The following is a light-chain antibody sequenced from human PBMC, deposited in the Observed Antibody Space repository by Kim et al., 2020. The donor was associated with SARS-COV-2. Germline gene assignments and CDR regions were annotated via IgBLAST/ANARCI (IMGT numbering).Light chain of an antibody. CDR3: NSRDSNDNVL. J-gene: IGLJ2*01. CDR2: GKN. Sequence: SSELTQDPAVSVALGQTVRITCQGDSLRSYYATWYQQKPGQAPIVVIYGKNNRPSGIPDRFSCSSSGNTASLTITGTQAGDEADYYCNSRDSNDNVLFGGGTQLTVL. V-gene: IGLV3-19*01. CDR1: SLRSYY.